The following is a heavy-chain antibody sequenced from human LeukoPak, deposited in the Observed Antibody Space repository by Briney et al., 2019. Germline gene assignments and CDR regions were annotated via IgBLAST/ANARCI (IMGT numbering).Heavy chain of an antibody. CDR1: GSTLSFYS. Sequence: PGGSLRLSCAASGSTLSFYSMNWVRQAPGTGLEWISHISVSGSSIHYAESVKGRFTISRDSAKNSLYLQMNSLRAEDTAVYYCSTAKFDYWGQGTLLTVSS. V-gene: IGHV3-48*01. CDR3: STAKFDY. CDR2: ISVSGSSI. J-gene: IGHJ4*02.